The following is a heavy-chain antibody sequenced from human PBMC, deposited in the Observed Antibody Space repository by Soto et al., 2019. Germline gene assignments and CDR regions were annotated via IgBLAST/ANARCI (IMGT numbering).Heavy chain of an antibody. Sequence: SESLSLTCTVSGGSVTNSSYYWGWIRQSPGKGLEWIGSVYYRGRSYSKSSVKSRVTISVDTSKNRFSLSLNSVTASDTAVYFCVSQRTTVPTQAYFDYWGPGALVTVSS. V-gene: IGHV4-39*01. CDR2: VYYRGRS. J-gene: IGHJ4*02. CDR1: GGSVTNSSYY. CDR3: VSQRTTVPTQAYFDY. D-gene: IGHD4-17*01.